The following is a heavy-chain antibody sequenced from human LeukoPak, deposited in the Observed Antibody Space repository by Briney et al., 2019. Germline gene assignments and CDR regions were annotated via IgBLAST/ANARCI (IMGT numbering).Heavy chain of an antibody. V-gene: IGHV4-34*01. D-gene: IGHD2-2*01. CDR1: GGSFSGYS. J-gene: IGHJ5*02. CDR3: ARISTSSFWFDP. Sequence: PSEALSLTCAVYGGSFSGYSWGWIPQPPGKGLEWIGEINHSGSTNYNPSLKSRVTISVDTSKNQFSLKLSSVTAADTAVYYCARISTSSFWFDPWGQGTLVTVSS. CDR2: INHSGST.